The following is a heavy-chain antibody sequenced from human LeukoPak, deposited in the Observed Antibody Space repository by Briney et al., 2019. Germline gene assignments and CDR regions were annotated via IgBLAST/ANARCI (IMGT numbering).Heavy chain of an antibody. J-gene: IGHJ4*02. D-gene: IGHD6-13*01. CDR3: ARGHRAAAGPGDY. CDR1: GFTFSSYA. CDR2: ISYEGSKK. V-gene: IGHV3-30-3*01. Sequence: GGARRLSCAASGFTFSSYAMHWGRQAQGKGVEGVAVISYEGSKKYYADSVKGRLTISRDNSKKTLYVQRNSLRAEETDVYYCARGHRAAAGPGDYWGQGTLVTVSS.